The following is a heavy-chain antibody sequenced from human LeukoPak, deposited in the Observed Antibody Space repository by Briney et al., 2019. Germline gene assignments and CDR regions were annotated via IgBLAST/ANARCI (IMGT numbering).Heavy chain of an antibody. CDR3: ARPRYYYDSSGYLVIVYFDY. V-gene: IGHV4-39*01. J-gene: IGHJ4*02. CDR1: GGSISSSSYG. Sequence: SETLSLTCTVSGGSISSSSYGWGWLRQPGGKGLEWIVSMYYSGSTYYNPSLKRRVTISVDTSKTQFSLKLSSVTAADTAVYYCARPRYYYDSSGYLVIVYFDYWGQGTLVTVSS. CDR2: MYYSGST. D-gene: IGHD3-22*01.